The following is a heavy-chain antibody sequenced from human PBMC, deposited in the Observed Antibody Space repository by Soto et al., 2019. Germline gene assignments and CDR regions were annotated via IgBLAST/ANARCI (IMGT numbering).Heavy chain of an antibody. J-gene: IGHJ4*02. CDR1: GFTFSDYG. Sequence: QVQLVESGGGVAQPGRSLRLSCAVSGFTFSDYGMHWVRQAPGKGLEWVAVVSYDGSYKYYADSVKGRFTFSRDLSGNTLFLQMNSLRLEDTTVYFCAKEMYPRTVLDSSSPWGDYWGQGTLVAVSS. CDR3: AKEMYPRTVLDSSSPWGDY. D-gene: IGHD6-6*01. CDR2: VSYDGSYK. V-gene: IGHV3-30*18.